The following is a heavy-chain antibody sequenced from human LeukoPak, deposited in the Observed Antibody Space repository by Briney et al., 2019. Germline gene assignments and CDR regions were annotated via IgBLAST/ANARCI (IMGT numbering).Heavy chain of an antibody. Sequence: KTSETMSPTCTVSHYSISSGYYWGWIRQPAGKGLEWIGRIYTSGSTTYNPSLKSRVTISGDTSENQFSLRLSSVTAADTAVYYCARASYSYDISGWVPFDYWGQGTLVTVSS. J-gene: IGHJ4*02. CDR3: ARASYSYDISGWVPFDY. V-gene: IGHV4-61*02. CDR1: HYSISSGYY. CDR2: IYTSGST. D-gene: IGHD3-22*01.